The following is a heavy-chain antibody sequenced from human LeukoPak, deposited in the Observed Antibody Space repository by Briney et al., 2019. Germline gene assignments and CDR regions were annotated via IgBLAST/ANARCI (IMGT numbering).Heavy chain of an antibody. V-gene: IGHV1-2*04. Sequence: GASVKVSCKASGYTFTGYYMHWVRQAPGQGLEWMGWINPNSGGTNYAQKFQGWVTMTRDTSISTAYMELSRLRSDDTAVYYCVRVGTGVYDILTEDAFDIWGQGTMVTVSS. D-gene: IGHD3-9*01. J-gene: IGHJ3*02. CDR2: INPNSGGT. CDR3: VRVGTGVYDILTEDAFDI. CDR1: GYTFTGYY.